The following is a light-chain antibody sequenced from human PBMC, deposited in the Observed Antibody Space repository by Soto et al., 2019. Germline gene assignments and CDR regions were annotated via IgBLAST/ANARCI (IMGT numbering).Light chain of an antibody. V-gene: IGLV2-23*02. CDR1: SSDVGNYNL. J-gene: IGLJ1*01. Sequence: QSVLTQPASVSGAPGPLITIPCTGNSSDVGNYNLVSWYQQHPGKAPKLMIYEVSKRPSGVSNRFSGSKSGNTASLTISGLQAEDEADYYCCSYAGDSTPYVFGTGTKVTVL. CDR2: EVS. CDR3: CSYAGDSTPYV.